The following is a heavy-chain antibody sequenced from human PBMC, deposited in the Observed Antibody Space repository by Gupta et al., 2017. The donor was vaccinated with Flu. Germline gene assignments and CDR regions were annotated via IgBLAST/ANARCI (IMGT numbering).Heavy chain of an antibody. V-gene: IGHV3-15*01. J-gene: IGHJ4*02. CDR3: TTPRYCTSTSCGSIDY. CDR2: IKSKSEGETI. Sequence: GKGLEVVGRIKSKSEGETIDYAAPVKGRFTISKDASMGTLYLRMDSLKTEDTAVYYCTTPRYCTSTSCGSIDYWGQGTLVTVSS. D-gene: IGHD2-2*01.